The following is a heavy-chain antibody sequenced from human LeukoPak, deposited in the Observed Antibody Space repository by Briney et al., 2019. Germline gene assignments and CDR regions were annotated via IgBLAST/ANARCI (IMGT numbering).Heavy chain of an antibody. J-gene: IGHJ4*02. CDR1: GGSISSYY. CDR3: ATHSSGWSTPFDY. V-gene: IGHV4-59*08. Sequence: SETLSLTCTVSGGSISSYYWSWIRQPPGKGLEWIGYIYYSGSTNYDPSLKSRVTISVDTSKNQFSLKLSSVTAADTAVYYCATHSSGWSTPFDYWGQGTLVTVSS. D-gene: IGHD6-19*01. CDR2: IYYSGST.